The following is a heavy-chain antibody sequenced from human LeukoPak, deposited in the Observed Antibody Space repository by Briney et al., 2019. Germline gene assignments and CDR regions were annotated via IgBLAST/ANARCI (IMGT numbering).Heavy chain of an antibody. V-gene: IGHV1-46*01. CDR2: INPSGGST. J-gene: IGHJ4*02. CDR1: GYTFTSYA. D-gene: IGHD1-14*01. CDR3: ARDLGTRFDY. Sequence: ASVKVSCKASGYTFTSYAMHWVRQAPGQRLEWMGIINPSGGSTSYAQKFQGRVTMTRDTSTSTVYMELSSLRSEDMAVYYCARDLGTRFDYWGQGTLVTVSS.